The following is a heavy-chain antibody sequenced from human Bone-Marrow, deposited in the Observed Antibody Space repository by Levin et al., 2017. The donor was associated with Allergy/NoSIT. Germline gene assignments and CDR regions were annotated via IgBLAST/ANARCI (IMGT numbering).Heavy chain of an antibody. CDR3: AQDRLTTSKYFYGMDV. J-gene: IGHJ6*02. D-gene: IGHD4-17*01. CDR2: ISYDGSIE. CDR1: GFTFKNYG. V-gene: IGHV3-30*18. Sequence: GGSLRLSCEISGFTFKNYGMHWVRQAPGRGLEWVAVISYDGSIEYYVDSVKGRFTISRDNSKNTLYLQMNSLRSEDTAVYYCAQDRLTTSKYFYGMDVWGQGTTVTVSS.